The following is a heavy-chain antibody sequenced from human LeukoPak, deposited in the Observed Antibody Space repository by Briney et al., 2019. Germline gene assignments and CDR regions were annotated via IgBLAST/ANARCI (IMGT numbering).Heavy chain of an antibody. CDR2: IYTSGST. J-gene: IGHJ6*03. CDR1: GGSISSYY. Sequence: PSETLSLTCTVSGGSISSYYWSWIRQPAGKGLEWIGRIYTSGSTNYNPSLKSRVTMSVDTSKNQFSLKLSSVTAADTAVYYCARGASSSRAYYYYYYMDVWGKGTTVTISS. CDR3: ARGASSSRAYYYYYYMDV. V-gene: IGHV4-4*07. D-gene: IGHD6-13*01.